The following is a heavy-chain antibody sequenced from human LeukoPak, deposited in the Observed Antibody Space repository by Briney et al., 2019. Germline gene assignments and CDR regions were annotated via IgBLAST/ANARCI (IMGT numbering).Heavy chain of an antibody. CDR2: ISYDGSNK. J-gene: IGHJ3*02. CDR3: AKGRTFDI. Sequence: GGSLRLSCAASGFTFSSYGMHWVRQAPGKGLEWVAVISYDGSNKYYADSVKGRFTIFRDNSKNTLYLQMNSLRAEDTAVYYCAKGRTFDIWGQGTMVTVSS. CDR1: GFTFSSYG. V-gene: IGHV3-30*18.